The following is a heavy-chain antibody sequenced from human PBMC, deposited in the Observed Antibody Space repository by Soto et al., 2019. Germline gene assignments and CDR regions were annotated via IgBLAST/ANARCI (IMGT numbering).Heavy chain of an antibody. CDR1: GYTFNKYG. J-gene: IGHJ3*01. Sequence: ASVKVSCKASGYTFNKYGFNWVRQAPGQGLEWMGRISAFNDYTNLAQKFQGRITLTTDASTNTAYMELQILRSDDTAMYYCARARGAVITAGTPDAFDVWGQGTMVTVSS. D-gene: IGHD4-17*01. CDR2: ISAFNDYT. V-gene: IGHV1-18*01. CDR3: ARARGAVITAGTPDAFDV.